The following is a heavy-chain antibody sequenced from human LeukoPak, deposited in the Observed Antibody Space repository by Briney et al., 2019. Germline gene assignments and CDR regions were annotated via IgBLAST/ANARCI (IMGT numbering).Heavy chain of an antibody. D-gene: IGHD6-6*01. Sequence: VRQAPGXGLEWMGIINPSGGSTSYAQKFQGRVTMTRDMSTSTVYMELSSLRSEDTAVYYCARYPTPSIAATFPAYYFDYWGQGTLVTVSS. J-gene: IGHJ4*02. CDR2: INPSGGST. CDR3: ARYPTPSIAATFPAYYFDY. V-gene: IGHV1-46*01.